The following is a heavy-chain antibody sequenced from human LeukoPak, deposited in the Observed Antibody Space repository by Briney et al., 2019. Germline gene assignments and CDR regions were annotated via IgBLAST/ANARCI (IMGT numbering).Heavy chain of an antibody. CDR1: GFTFSSYG. CDR3: AKDQSGDFWSGYYEDYYGMDV. D-gene: IGHD3-3*01. J-gene: IGHJ6*02. V-gene: IGHV3-30*18. CDR2: ISYDGSNK. Sequence: GGSLRLSCAASGFTFSSYGMHWVRQAPGKGLEWVAVISYDGSNKYYADSVKGRFTISRDNSKNTLYLQMNSLRAEDTAVYYCAKDQSGDFWSGYYEDYYGMDVWGQGTTVTVSS.